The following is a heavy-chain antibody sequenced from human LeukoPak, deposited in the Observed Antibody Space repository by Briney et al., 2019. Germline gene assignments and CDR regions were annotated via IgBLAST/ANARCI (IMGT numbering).Heavy chain of an antibody. Sequence: GGPLRLSCAASGFTFSSYEMHWVRQAPGKGLEGVSYISSSGSTIYYADSVKGRFTISRDNAKNSLYLQMNSLRAEDTAVYYCARVSSGWYFDYWGQGTLVTVSS. CDR1: GFTFSSYE. D-gene: IGHD6-19*01. J-gene: IGHJ4*02. CDR3: ARVSSGWYFDY. CDR2: ISSSGSTI. V-gene: IGHV3-48*03.